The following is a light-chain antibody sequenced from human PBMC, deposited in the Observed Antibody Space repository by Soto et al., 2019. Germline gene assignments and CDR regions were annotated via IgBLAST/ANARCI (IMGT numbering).Light chain of an antibody. Sequence: QSALTQPPSASGSPGQSVTISCTGTSSDVGGYNYVSWYQHHPGKAPKLMIYEVSKRPSGVPDRFSGSKSGTSATLGITGLETGDEADYYCGTWDNSLSSVVFGGGTKLTVL. V-gene: IGLV2-8*01. J-gene: IGLJ2*01. CDR3: GTWDNSLSSVV. CDR2: EVS. CDR1: SSDVGGYNY.